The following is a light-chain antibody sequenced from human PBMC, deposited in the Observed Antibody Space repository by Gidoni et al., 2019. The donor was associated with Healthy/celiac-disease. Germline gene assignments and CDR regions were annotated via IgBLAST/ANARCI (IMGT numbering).Light chain of an antibody. CDR2: DAS. J-gene: IGKJ1*01. CDR3: QQVGT. Sequence: DIQMTQSPSSLSASVGDRVTITCQASQDISNYLNWYQQKPGKAHKLLIYDASNLETGVPSRFSGSGSGTDFTFTISSLQPEDIATYYCQQVGTFGQGTKVEIK. CDR1: QDISNY. V-gene: IGKV1-33*01.